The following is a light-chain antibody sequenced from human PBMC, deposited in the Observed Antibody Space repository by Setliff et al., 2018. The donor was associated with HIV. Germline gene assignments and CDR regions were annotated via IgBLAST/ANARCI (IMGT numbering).Light chain of an antibody. CDR1: NNNLGSYNL. Sequence: QSALTQPASVSGSPGHSITISCTGSNNNLGSYNLVSWYQQLPGKAPKLLIYKYNKRPSGISNRFSGSKSGYTASLTISGLQADDEADYYCCSFAGSNIPYVFGTGTKVTVL. CDR2: KYN. V-gene: IGLV2-23*01. J-gene: IGLJ1*01. CDR3: CSFAGSNIPYV.